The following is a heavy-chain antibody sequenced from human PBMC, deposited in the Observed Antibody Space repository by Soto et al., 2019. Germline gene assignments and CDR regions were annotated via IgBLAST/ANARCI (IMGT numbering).Heavy chain of an antibody. CDR3: ARDRRVPAAILWHRYYYYGMDV. CDR2: ISSSGSTI. D-gene: IGHD2-2*02. Sequence: GGSLRLSCAASGFTFSSYEMNWVRQAPGKGLERVSYISSSGSTIYYADSVKGRFTISRDNAKNSLYLQMNSLRAEDTAVYYCARDRRVPAAILWHRYYYYGMDVWGQGTTVTVSS. J-gene: IGHJ6*02. CDR1: GFTFSSYE. V-gene: IGHV3-48*03.